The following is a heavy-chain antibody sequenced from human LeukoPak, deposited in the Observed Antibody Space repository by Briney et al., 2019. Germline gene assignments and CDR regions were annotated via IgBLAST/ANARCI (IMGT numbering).Heavy chain of an antibody. CDR3: TKRHDYYETSGYYPDFDF. D-gene: IGHD3-22*01. CDR1: GFTFSSYG. V-gene: IGHV3-23*01. CDR2: ISGSGGST. Sequence: GGSLRLSCAASGFTFSSYGMSWVRQAPGKGLEWVSAISGSGGSTYYADSVKGRFTISRDNSKNTLYLQMNSLRAEDTAVYYCTKRHDYYETSGYYPDFDFWGQGTLVSVSP. J-gene: IGHJ4*02.